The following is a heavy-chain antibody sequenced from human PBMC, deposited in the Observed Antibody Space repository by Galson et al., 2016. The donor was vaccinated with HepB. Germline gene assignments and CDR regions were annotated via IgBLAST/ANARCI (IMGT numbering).Heavy chain of an antibody. Sequence: SLRLSCAASGFTFSTNAMNWVRKAPGKGLEWVSGISDSGSSTSYADSVKGRFTISRDNSKNTLYLQMNSLRAEDTAIYYCANQHTTGWYSCLTHWGQGTLVTVSS. D-gene: IGHD6-19*01. CDR1: GFTFSTNA. CDR2: ISDSGSST. V-gene: IGHV3-23*01. CDR3: ANQHTTGWYSCLTH. J-gene: IGHJ4*02.